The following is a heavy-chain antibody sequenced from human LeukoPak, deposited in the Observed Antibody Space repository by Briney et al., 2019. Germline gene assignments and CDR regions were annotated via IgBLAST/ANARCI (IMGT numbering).Heavy chain of an antibody. CDR3: AKDPSRTEQQPPGGYFQH. Sequence: GGSLRLSCAASGFTFSSYGMHWVRQAPGKGLEWVAFIRYDGSNKYYADSVKGRFTISRDNSKNTLYLQMNSLRAEDTAVYYCAKDPSRTEQQPPGGYFQHWGQGTLVTVSS. D-gene: IGHD6-13*01. V-gene: IGHV3-30*02. CDR2: IRYDGSNK. CDR1: GFTFSSYG. J-gene: IGHJ1*01.